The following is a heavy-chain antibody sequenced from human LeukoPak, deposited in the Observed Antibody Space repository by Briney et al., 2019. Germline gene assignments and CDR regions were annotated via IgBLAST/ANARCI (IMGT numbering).Heavy chain of an antibody. V-gene: IGHV1-18*01. J-gene: IGHJ4*02. Sequence: ASVKVSCKASGYTFTSYGISWVRQAPGQGLEWMGWISAYKGNTNYAQKLQGRVTMTTDTSTSTAYMELRSLRSDDTAVYYCEREPGGYSSSNRQDYWGQGTLVTVSS. D-gene: IGHD6-6*01. CDR1: GYTFTSYG. CDR2: ISAYKGNT. CDR3: EREPGGYSSSNRQDY.